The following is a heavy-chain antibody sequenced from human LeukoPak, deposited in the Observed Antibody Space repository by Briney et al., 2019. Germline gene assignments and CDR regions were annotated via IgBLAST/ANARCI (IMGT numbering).Heavy chain of an antibody. CDR3: ARYDFWSGYYFKASRGYYFDY. CDR1: GGIFSSYA. V-gene: IGHV1-69*13. J-gene: IGHJ4*02. D-gene: IGHD3-3*01. Sequence: ASVKVSCKASGGIFSSYAISWVRQAPGQGLEWMGGIVPIFGTANYAQKFQGRVTITADESTSTAYMELSSLRSEDTAVYYCARYDFWSGYYFKASRGYYFDYWGQGTLVTVSS. CDR2: IVPIFGTA.